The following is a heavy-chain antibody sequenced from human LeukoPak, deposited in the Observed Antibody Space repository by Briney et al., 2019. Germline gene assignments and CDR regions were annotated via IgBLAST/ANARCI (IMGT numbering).Heavy chain of an antibody. J-gene: IGHJ4*02. CDR1: GFTFSRYS. Sequence: PGGSLRLSCTASGFTFSRYSMNWVRQAPGKGLEWFSAISGGSGSSTYYADAVKGRFTISRDNSKTTLYLEMNSLRADDTAVYYCAKGSSSGWPYFFDNWGQGTLVTVSS. CDR2: ISGGSGSST. D-gene: IGHD6-19*01. CDR3: AKGSSSGWPYFFDN. V-gene: IGHV3-23*01.